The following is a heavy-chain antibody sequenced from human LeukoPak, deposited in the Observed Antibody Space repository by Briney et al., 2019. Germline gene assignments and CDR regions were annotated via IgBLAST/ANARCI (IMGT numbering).Heavy chain of an antibody. J-gene: IGHJ5*02. CDR2: IRYDGSNK. V-gene: IGHV3-30*02. CDR3: ARGGADIVVVVAANDVVNWFDP. Sequence: GGSLRLSCAASGFTFSSYGMHWVRQAPGKGLEWVAFIRYDGSNKYYADSVKGRFTISRDNSKNTLYLQMNSLRAEDTAVYYCARGGADIVVVVAANDVVNWFDPWGQGTLVTVSS. CDR1: GFTFSSYG. D-gene: IGHD2-15*01.